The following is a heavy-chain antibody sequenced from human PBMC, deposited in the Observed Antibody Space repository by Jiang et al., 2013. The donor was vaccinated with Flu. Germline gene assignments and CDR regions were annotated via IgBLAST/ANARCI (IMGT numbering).Heavy chain of an antibody. CDR2: IYYAGSP. V-gene: IGHV4-59*08. Sequence: VQLQESGPGLVKPSETLSLTCTVSGGSIRNNLWSWIRQPPGRRPEWIGYIYYAGSPTYNPSLQSRVTISVDTSKNQFSLKVASVTAADTAVYYCAATIEGYPLFDPWGQGTLVTVSS. CDR3: AATIEGYPLFDP. D-gene: IGHD4/OR15-4a*01. CDR1: GGSIRNNL. J-gene: IGHJ5*02.